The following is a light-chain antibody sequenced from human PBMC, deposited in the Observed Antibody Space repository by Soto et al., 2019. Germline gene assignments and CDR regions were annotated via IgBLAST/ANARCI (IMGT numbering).Light chain of an antibody. CDR3: QHYNSYSEA. Sequence: IQMTQSPSSLSASVGDRVTITCRASQSISRNLNWYQQKPGKAPKLLIYKASTLKSGVPSRFSGSGSGTEFTLTISSLQPDDFATYYCQHYNSYSEAFGQGTRLEIK. CDR2: KAS. CDR1: QSISRN. V-gene: IGKV1-5*03. J-gene: IGKJ5*01.